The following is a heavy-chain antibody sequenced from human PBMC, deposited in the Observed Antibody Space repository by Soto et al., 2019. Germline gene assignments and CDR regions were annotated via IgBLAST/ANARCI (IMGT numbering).Heavy chain of an antibody. V-gene: IGHV1-46*01. CDR1: GYTFTSYY. D-gene: IGHD3-22*01. CDR2: INPSGGST. J-gene: IGHJ4*02. CDR3: ARVSWGDSSGYYCGGDDY. Sequence: ASVKVSCKASGYTFTSYYMHWVRQAPGQGLEWMGIINPSGGSTSYAQKFQGRVTMTRDTSTSTVYMELSSLRSEDTAVYYCARVSWGDSSGYYCGGDDYWGQGTLVTVSS.